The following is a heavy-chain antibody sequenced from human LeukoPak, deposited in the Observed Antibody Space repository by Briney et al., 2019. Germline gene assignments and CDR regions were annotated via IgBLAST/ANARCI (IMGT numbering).Heavy chain of an antibody. CDR3: ASGYSSDYGGNTY. D-gene: IGHD4-23*01. CDR2: IHSDGGST. V-gene: IGHV3-74*01. Sequence: QPGESLRLSCAASGFTFSTYWMHWVRQAPGKGLVWVSRIHSDGGSTSYADSVMGRFTISRDNAKNTLYLQMNSLRAEDTAVYYCASGYSSDYGGNTYWGQGTLVTVSS. J-gene: IGHJ4*02. CDR1: GFTFSTYW.